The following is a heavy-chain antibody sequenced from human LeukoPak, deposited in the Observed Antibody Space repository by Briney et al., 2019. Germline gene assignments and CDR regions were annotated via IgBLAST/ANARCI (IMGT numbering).Heavy chain of an antibody. J-gene: IGHJ4*02. CDR1: GFTFSSYS. CDR3: ARAPQENDYGDY. Sequence: PGGSLRLSCAASGFTFSSYSMNWVRQAPGKGLEWVSSISSSSSYIYYADSVKGRFTISRDNAKNSLYLQMNSLRAEDTAEYYCARAPQENDYGDYWGQGTLVTVSS. V-gene: IGHV3-21*01. CDR2: ISSSSSYI.